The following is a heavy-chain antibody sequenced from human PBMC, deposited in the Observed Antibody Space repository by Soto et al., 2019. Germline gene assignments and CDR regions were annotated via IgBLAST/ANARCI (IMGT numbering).Heavy chain of an antibody. CDR3: ARDQALQGGGFDY. CDR2: INPNSGGT. Sequence: QVQLVQSGAEVKKPGASVKVSCKASGYTFTGYYMHWVRQAPGQGLEWMGWINPNSGGTNYAQKFEGRVTMTWDTYISTAYMELSRLRSGDTAVYYGARDQALQGGGFDYWGQGTLVTVSS. V-gene: IGHV1-2*02. J-gene: IGHJ4*02. D-gene: IGHD3-16*01. CDR1: GYTFTGYY.